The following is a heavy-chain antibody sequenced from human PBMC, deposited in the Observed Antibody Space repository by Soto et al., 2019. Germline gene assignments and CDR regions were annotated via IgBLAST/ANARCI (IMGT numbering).Heavy chain of an antibody. V-gene: IGHV3-7*01. J-gene: IGHJ3*01. CDR1: GFTFSNYW. CDR2: IKQDGSDN. CDR3: ARISSLAAAV. Sequence: EVQLVESGGDLVQPGGSLRLSCVASGFTFSNYWMSWVRQAPGKGLEWVANIKQDGSDNYYVDSVKGRFTISRDNAKNSLSLQMNSLRAEDTAVYYCARISSLAAAVWGQGTVVTVSS. D-gene: IGHD6-13*01.